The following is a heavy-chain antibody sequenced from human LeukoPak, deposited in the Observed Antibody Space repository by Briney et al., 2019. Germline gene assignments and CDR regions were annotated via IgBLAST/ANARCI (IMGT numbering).Heavy chain of an antibody. CDR1: GFTFNSYW. D-gene: IGHD4-17*01. Sequence: GGSLRLSCAASGFTFNSYWMSWVRQAPGKGLEWVANIKEDGSAQYYVDSVKGRFTISRDNAKNTLYLQMNSLRVEDTAVYYCARDRTVTTNPYYFDYWGQGSLVTVSS. CDR3: ARDRTVTTNPYYFDY. V-gene: IGHV3-7*01. J-gene: IGHJ4*02. CDR2: IKEDGSAQ.